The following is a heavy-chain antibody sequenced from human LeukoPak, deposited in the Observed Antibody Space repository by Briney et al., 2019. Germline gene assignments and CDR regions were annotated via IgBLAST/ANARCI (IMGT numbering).Heavy chain of an antibody. CDR1: GFTFSSYE. V-gene: IGHV3-48*03. CDR3: AMNSNGYNLYFYMDV. CDR2: ISSSGSTI. J-gene: IGHJ6*03. D-gene: IGHD5-24*01. Sequence: GGSLRLSCAASGFTFSSYEMNWVRQAPGKGLEWVSYISSSGSTIYYADSVKGRFTISRDNAKNSLYLQMNSLGAEDTAVYYCAMNSNGYNLYFYMDVWGKGTTVTISS.